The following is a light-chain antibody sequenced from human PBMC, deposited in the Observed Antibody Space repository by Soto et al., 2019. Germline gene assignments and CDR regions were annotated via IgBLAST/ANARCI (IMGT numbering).Light chain of an antibody. J-gene: IGLJ3*02. CDR3: SSYTSSSTHWV. V-gene: IGLV2-14*01. CDR2: EVT. Sequence: QSVLTQPASVSGSPGQSITISCTGTSSDVGGYNYVSWYQQHPGKAPKLMIYEVTNRPSAVSNRFSGSKSGNTACLTISGLQAEDEADYYCSSYTSSSTHWVFGGGTKLTVL. CDR1: SSDVGGYNY.